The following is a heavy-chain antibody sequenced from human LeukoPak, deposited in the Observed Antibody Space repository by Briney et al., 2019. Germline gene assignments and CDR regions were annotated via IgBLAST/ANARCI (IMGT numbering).Heavy chain of an antibody. CDR2: ISHDGSNK. CDR3: AKEEIVVVPRFDY. CDR1: GFTFSSYG. Sequence: GGSLRLSCAASGFTFSSYGMHWVRQAPGKGLEWVAVISHDGSNKYYADSVKGRFTISRDNSKNTLYLQMNSLRAEDTAVYYCAKEEIVVVPRFDYWGQGTLVTVSS. J-gene: IGHJ4*02. D-gene: IGHD3-22*01. V-gene: IGHV3-30*18.